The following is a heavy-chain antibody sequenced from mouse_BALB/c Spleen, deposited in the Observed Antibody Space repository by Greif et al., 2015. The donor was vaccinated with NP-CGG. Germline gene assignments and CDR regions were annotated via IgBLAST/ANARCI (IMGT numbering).Heavy chain of an antibody. Sequence: VQVVESGAELVRPGASVKLSCKASGYSFTSYWMNWVKQRPGQGLEWIGMIHPSDSETRLNQKFKDKATLTVDKSSSTAYMQLSSPTSEDSAVYYCARGGYGSSYGYFDVWGAGTTVTVSS. CDR2: IHPSDSET. D-gene: IGHD1-1*01. J-gene: IGHJ1*01. V-gene: IGHV1-61*01. CDR3: ARGGYGSSYGYFDV. CDR1: GYSFTSYW.